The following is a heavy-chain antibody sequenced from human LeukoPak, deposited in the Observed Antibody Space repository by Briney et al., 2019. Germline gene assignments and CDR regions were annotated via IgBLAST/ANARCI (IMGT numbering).Heavy chain of an antibody. CDR3: ARDRISPNYYDSSGHFDY. V-gene: IGHV1-18*01. Sequence: GASVKVSCKASGYTFTSYGISWVRQAPGQGLEWMGWISAYNGNTNYAQKLQGRVTMTTDTSTSTAYMELRSLRSDDTAVYYCARDRISPNYYDSSGHFDYWGQGTLVTVSS. CDR2: ISAYNGNT. J-gene: IGHJ4*02. D-gene: IGHD3-22*01. CDR1: GYTFTSYG.